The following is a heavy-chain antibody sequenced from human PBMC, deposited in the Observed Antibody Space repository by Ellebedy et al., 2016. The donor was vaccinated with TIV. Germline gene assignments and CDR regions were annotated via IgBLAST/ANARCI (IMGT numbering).Heavy chain of an antibody. CDR3: ARRARNGFKQGPFDY. D-gene: IGHD5-24*01. CDR2: IDPSDSQI. J-gene: IGHJ4*02. Sequence: PGGSLRLSCKASGYSFTNYWITWVRQMPGKGLEWMGKIDPSDSQITYSPSFQGHVTFSADKSISTAYLQWSRLRASDTAIYYCARRARNGFKQGPFDYWGQGTLVTVSS. V-gene: IGHV5-10-1*01. CDR1: GYSFTNYW.